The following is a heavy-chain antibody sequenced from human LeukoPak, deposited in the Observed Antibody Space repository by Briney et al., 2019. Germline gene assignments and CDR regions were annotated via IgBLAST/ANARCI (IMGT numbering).Heavy chain of an antibody. CDR3: AKEAPEHFDL. V-gene: IGHV3-23*01. J-gene: IGHJ2*01. CDR2: IGVSGTSR. Sequence: GGSLRLSCAASGFTFSSYAEGWVRQPPGQGLEWVSVIGVSGTSRFYADSVKDRFTISRDNSKSTLYLQMNRLRDEDTAVYYCAKEAPEHFDLWGRGTLVTISS. CDR1: GFTFSSYA.